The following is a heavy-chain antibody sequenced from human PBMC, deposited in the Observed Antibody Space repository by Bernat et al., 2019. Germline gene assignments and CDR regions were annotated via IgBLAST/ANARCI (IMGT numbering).Heavy chain of an antibody. CDR2: ITDGGST. J-gene: IGHJ6*02. Sequence: QEQLVESGGGLVKPGGSLRLSCAASGFRFSDYYLSWIRQAPGKGLEWVAYITDGGSTYHADSVKGRFTIARDNAKNSLFLQMYSLRAEDTSVCYCARDSGGSYYRYYYGIYVWGQGTTFTFSS. CDR3: ARDSGGSYYRYYYGIYV. D-gene: IGHD1-26*01. CDR1: GFRFSDYY. V-gene: IGHV3-11*04.